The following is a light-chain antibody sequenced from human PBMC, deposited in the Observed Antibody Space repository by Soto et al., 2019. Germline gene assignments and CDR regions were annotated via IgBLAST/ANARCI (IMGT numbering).Light chain of an antibody. CDR3: QQYNNWPGT. CDR2: GAS. CDR1: QTVSTN. V-gene: IGKV3-15*01. J-gene: IGKJ1*01. Sequence: IVLTQSPGTLSLSPWERATLSCRASQTVSTNYLAWYQQKPGQAPRLLISGASTRATGLPARFSGSGSGTEFTLTISSLQSEDFAVYYCQQYNNWPGTFGQGTKVDIK.